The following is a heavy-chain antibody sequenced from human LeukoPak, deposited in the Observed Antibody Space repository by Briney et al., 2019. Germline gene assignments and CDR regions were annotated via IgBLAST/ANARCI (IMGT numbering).Heavy chain of an antibody. Sequence: GGSLRLSCAASGFTFSSYGMHWVRQAPGKGLEWVAFIRYDGSNKYYADSVKGRFTISRDNSKNTLYLQMNSLRAEDTAVYYCAKVSPRDSSSSDYWGQGTLVTVSS. J-gene: IGHJ4*02. V-gene: IGHV3-30*02. CDR3: AKVSPRDSSSSDY. D-gene: IGHD6-13*01. CDR1: GFTFSSYG. CDR2: IRYDGSNK.